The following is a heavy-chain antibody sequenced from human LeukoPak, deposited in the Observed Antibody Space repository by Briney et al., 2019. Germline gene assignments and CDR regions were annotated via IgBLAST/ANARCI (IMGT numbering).Heavy chain of an antibody. CDR3: AREASDYYRDF. Sequence: GGSLRLSCAASGFTFSNHGMHWVRQAPGKGLEWVAVIWYDGSKKYYGDSVKGRFNISRDDSKNTLYLQMNSLRAEDTAVYYCAREASDYYRDFWGQGTLVTVSS. CDR1: GFTFSNHG. V-gene: IGHV3-33*01. D-gene: IGHD3-3*01. J-gene: IGHJ4*02. CDR2: IWYDGSKK.